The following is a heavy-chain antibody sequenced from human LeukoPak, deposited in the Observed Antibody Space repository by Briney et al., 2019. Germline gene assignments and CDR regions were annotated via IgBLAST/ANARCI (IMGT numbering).Heavy chain of an antibody. CDR2: IYHSGST. Sequence: SETLSLTCAVSGGSISSGGYSWSWIRQPPGKGLEWIGYIYHSGSTYYNPSLKSRVTISVDGSKNQFSLKLSSVTAADTAVYYCARGNGISFDYWGQGTLVTVSS. CDR3: ARGNGISFDY. CDR1: GGSISSGGYS. D-gene: IGHD3-9*01. J-gene: IGHJ4*02. V-gene: IGHV4-30-2*01.